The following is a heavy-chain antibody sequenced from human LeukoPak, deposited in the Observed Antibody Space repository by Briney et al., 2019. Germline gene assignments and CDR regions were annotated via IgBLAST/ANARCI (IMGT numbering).Heavy chain of an antibody. V-gene: IGHV4-34*01. CDR1: GGSFSGYY. Sequence: MTSETLSLTCAVYGGSFSGYYWSWIRQPPGKGLEWIGEINHSGSTNYNPSLKSRVTISVDTSKNQFSLKLSSVTAADTAVYYCARVFSGYYYEDYYYYGMDVWGQGTTVTVSS. J-gene: IGHJ6*02. CDR2: INHSGST. CDR3: ARVFSGYYYEDYYYYGMDV. D-gene: IGHD3-22*01.